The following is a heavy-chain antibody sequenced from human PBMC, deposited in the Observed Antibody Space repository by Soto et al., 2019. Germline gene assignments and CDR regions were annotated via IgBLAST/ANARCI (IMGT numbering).Heavy chain of an antibody. J-gene: IGHJ4*02. D-gene: IGHD4-17*01. CDR2: ISGSGGTT. Sequence: LRLSCVASGYTFYYSAMTWVRQAPGKGLEWVSAISGSGGTTYYADSFQGHVTISADKSISTAYLQWSSLKASDTAMYYCARPGPAFMTTVTNDYWGQGTLVTVSS. CDR3: ARPGPAFMTTVTNDY. CDR1: GYTFYYSA. V-gene: IGHV3-23*01.